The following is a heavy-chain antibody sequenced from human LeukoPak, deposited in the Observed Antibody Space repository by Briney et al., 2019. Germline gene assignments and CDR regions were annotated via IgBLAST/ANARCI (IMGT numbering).Heavy chain of an antibody. CDR1: GFTFSNYA. Sequence: GGSLRLSCAASGFTFSNYAMSWVRQAPGKGLEWVSSITGNALNTYQADFIKGRFTISRDDSKNTLYPHLSSLRVEDTAVYYCAKLQDFYDNSGYSYFDNWGQGTLVTVSS. D-gene: IGHD3-22*01. V-gene: IGHV3-23*01. CDR2: ITGNALNT. J-gene: IGHJ4*02. CDR3: AKLQDFYDNSGYSYFDN.